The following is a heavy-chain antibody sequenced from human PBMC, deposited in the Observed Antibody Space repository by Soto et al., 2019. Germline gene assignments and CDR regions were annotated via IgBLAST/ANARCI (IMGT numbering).Heavy chain of an antibody. CDR2: IYYSAST. D-gene: IGHD2-21*02. J-gene: IGHJ4*02. V-gene: IGHV4-61*08. CDR1: GDSISNGAYY. CDR3: ARHLPYCGGDCYSLDY. Sequence: SLTLPLTYTVSGDSISNGAYYWSWIRQHPGKGLEWIGYIYYSASTNYSPSLKSRVTISVDTSKNQFSLNLSSVTAADTAVYYCARHLPYCGGDCYSLDYWGQGTQVTVSS.